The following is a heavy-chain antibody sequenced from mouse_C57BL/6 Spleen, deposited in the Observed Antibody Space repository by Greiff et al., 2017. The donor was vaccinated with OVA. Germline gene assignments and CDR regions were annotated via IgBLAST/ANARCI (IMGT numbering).Heavy chain of an antibody. V-gene: IGHV1-26*01. CDR3: ARGDYYDYDEGYYFDY. J-gene: IGHJ2*01. Sequence: VQLQQSGPELVKPGASVKISCKASGYTFTDYYMNWVKQSHGKSLEWIGDINPNNGGTSYNQKFKGKATLTVDKSSSTAYMELRSLTSEDSAVYYCARGDYYDYDEGYYFDYWGQGTTLTVSS. CDR1: GYTFTDYY. D-gene: IGHD2-4*01. CDR2: INPNNGGT.